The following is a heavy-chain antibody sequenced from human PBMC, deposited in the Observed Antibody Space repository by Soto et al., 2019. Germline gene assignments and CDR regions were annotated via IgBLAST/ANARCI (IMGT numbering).Heavy chain of an antibody. CDR1: GLTFSSAA. Sequence: EVQLLESGGGLVQPGGSLRLSCADSGLTFSSAAMNWVRQAPGKGLEWVSGISGGGRFAYYADSVKGRFTISRDDSKNTLYLQMVSLRAEDTAVYFCAKSGPTNFFDSWGQGTLVTVSS. D-gene: IGHD1-26*01. CDR2: ISGGGRFA. V-gene: IGHV3-23*01. J-gene: IGHJ4*02. CDR3: AKSGPTNFFDS.